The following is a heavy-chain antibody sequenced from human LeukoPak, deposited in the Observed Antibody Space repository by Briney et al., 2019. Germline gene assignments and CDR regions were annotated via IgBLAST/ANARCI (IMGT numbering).Heavy chain of an antibody. D-gene: IGHD3-10*01. J-gene: IGHJ3*02. CDR1: GGFFSSYY. Sequence: SETLSLTCAFYGGFFSSYYWSWIRQPPGGGLEWIGEINHSGSTDYNPSLKNRVTISLDTSTNQFSLELSSVTAADTAVYYCARRPQYYYGSGSYPNAFDIWGQGTMVTVSS. CDR3: ARRPQYYYGSGSYPNAFDI. V-gene: IGHV4-34*01. CDR2: INHSGST.